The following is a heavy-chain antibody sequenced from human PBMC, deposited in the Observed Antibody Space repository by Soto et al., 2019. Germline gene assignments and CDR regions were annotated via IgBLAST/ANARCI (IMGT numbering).Heavy chain of an antibody. J-gene: IGHJ4*02. D-gene: IGHD6-19*01. CDR1: GFTFSSYA. V-gene: IGHV3-23*01. CDR2: ISGSGGST. CDR3: ARRSSGWYFDY. Sequence: EVQLLESGGGLVQPGGSLRLSCAASGFTFSSYAMNWVRQAPGKGLEWVSVISGSGGSTYYADSVKGRFTISRDNSKNTLYLQMNSLRAEDTAVDYCARRSSGWYFDYWGQGTLATVSS.